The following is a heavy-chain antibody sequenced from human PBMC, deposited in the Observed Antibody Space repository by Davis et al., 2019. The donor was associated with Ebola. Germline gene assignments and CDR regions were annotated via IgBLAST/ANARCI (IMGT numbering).Heavy chain of an antibody. CDR3: AKDRWELRNYLDY. V-gene: IGHV3-23*01. Sequence: GGSLRLSCAASGFTFSSYAMSWVRQAPGKGLEWVSAISGSGGSTYYADSVKGRFTISRDNSKNTLYLQMNSLRAEDTAVYHCAKDRWELRNYLDYWGQGTLVTVSS. D-gene: IGHD1-26*01. J-gene: IGHJ4*02. CDR1: GFTFSSYA. CDR2: ISGSGGST.